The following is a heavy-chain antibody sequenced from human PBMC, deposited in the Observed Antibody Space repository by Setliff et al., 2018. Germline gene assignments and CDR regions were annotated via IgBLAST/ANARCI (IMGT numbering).Heavy chain of an antibody. V-gene: IGHV3-7*01. CDR2: IKQDGSEK. D-gene: IGHD3-10*01. Sequence: PGGSLSLSCAASGFTFSRYWMSWVRQAPGKGLEWVANIKQDGSEKYYVDSVKGRFTISRDNAKNSLYLQMNSLRAEDTAVYYCARDHAYGSRFYYYYYGMDVWGQGTTVT. CDR3: ARDHAYGSRFYYYYYGMDV. J-gene: IGHJ6*02. CDR1: GFTFSRYW.